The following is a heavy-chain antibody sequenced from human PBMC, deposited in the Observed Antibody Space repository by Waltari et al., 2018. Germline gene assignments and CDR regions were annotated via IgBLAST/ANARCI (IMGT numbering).Heavy chain of an antibody. V-gene: IGHV4-39*07. D-gene: IGHD3-10*01. J-gene: IGHJ4*02. CDR3: ARWAKLLWFRESGDY. CDR2: IYYSGST. CDR1: GGSISRSSYS. Sequence: QLQLQESGPGLVKPSETLSLTCTVSGGSISRSSYSWGWIRQPPGKGLEWIGSIYYSGSTYYNPSLKSRVTISVDTSKNQFSLKLSSVTAADTAVSYCARWAKLLWFRESGDYWGQGTLVTVSS.